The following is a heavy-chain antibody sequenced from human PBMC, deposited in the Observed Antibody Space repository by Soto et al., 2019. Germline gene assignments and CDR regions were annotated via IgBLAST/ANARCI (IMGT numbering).Heavy chain of an antibody. J-gene: IGHJ2*01. CDR3: ARDFSGYYRLVFDL. D-gene: IGHD3-22*01. CDR1: GFTFSSYS. Sequence: GGSLRLSCAASGFTFSSYSMNWVRQAPGKGLEWVSYISSSSSTIYYAVSVKGRFTISRDNAKNSLYLQMNSLRDEDTAVYYCARDFSGYYRLVFDLWGRGTLVTVSS. CDR2: ISSSSSTI. V-gene: IGHV3-48*02.